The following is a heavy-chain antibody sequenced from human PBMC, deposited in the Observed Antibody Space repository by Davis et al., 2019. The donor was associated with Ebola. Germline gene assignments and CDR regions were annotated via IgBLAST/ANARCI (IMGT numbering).Heavy chain of an antibody. CDR2: INPSGGST. CDR1: GYTFTSYD. J-gene: IGHJ6*02. CDR3: ATIRFLEIGAMDV. V-gene: IGHV1-46*03. D-gene: IGHD3-3*01. Sequence: ASVKVSCKASGYTFTSYDINWVRQAPGQGLEWMGIINPSGGSTSYAQKFQGRVTMTRDTSTSTVYMELSSLRSEDTAVYYCATIRFLEIGAMDVWGQGTTVTVSS.